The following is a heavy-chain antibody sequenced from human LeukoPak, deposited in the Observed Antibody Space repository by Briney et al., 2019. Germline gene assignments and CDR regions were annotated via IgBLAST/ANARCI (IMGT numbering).Heavy chain of an antibody. D-gene: IGHD3-22*01. J-gene: IGHJ4*02. CDR3: ARVSFGYDSSGYYYLHDY. CDR2: INHSRST. Sequence: PSETLSLTCAVYGGSFSGYYWSWIRQPPGKGLEWIGEINHSRSTNYNPSLKSRVTISVDTSKNQFSLKLSSVTAADTAVYYCARVSFGYDSSGYYYLHDYWGQGTLVTVSS. V-gene: IGHV4-34*01. CDR1: GGSFSGYY.